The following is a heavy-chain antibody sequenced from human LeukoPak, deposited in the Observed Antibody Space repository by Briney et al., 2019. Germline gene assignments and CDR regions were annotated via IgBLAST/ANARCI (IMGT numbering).Heavy chain of an antibody. J-gene: IGHJ4*02. D-gene: IGHD3-10*01. Sequence: CLTLACAASGMTLSRYSVGCVRQAQGKGLEWVAVISYDGSNKYYADSVKGRFTISRDNSKNTLYLQMNSLRAEDTAVYYCARSAMVQGVIDDYWGQGTLVTVSS. CDR3: ARSAMVQGVIDDY. V-gene: IGHV3-30*04. CDR2: ISYDGSNK. CDR1: GMTLSRYS.